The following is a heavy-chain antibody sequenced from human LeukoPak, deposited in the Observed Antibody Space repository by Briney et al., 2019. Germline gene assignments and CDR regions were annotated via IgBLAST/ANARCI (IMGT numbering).Heavy chain of an antibody. CDR2: IIPIFGTA. V-gene: IGHV1-69*05. J-gene: IGHJ4*02. D-gene: IGHD6-13*01. CDR1: GGTFSSYA. Sequence: SVKVSCKASGGTFSSYAISWVRQAPGQGLERMGGIIPIFGTANYAQKFQGRVTITTDESTSTAYMELSSLRSEDTAVYYCARAGAYSSSWYDYWGQGTLVTVSS. CDR3: ARAGAYSSSWYDY.